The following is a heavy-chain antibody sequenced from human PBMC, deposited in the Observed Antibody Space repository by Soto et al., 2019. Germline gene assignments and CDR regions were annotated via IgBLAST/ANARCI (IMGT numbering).Heavy chain of an antibody. D-gene: IGHD2-15*01. CDR3: ARRGLVVVAARPQKDEYFQH. J-gene: IGHJ1*01. V-gene: IGHV4-34*01. CDR2: INHSGST. CDR1: GGSFSGYY. Sequence: QVQLQQWGAGLLKPSETLSLTCAVYGGSFSGYYWSWIRQPPGKGLEWIGEINHSGSTNYNPSLKSRFTISVDTSKNQFSLKLSSVTAADTAVYYCARRGLVVVAARPQKDEYFQHWGQGTLVTVSS.